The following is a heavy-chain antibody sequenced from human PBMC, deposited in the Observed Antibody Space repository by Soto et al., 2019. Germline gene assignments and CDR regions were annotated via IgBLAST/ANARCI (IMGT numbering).Heavy chain of an antibody. CDR1: GGSFSGYY. J-gene: IGHJ4*02. Sequence: QVQLQQWGAGLLKPSETLSLTCAVYGGSFSGYYWSWIRQPPGKGLEWIGEINHSGSTNYNPSLKGRVTISVDTSKNQFSLKLSSVTAADTAVYYCASLNYDFWSGYYAPRDYWGQGTLVTVSS. V-gene: IGHV4-34*01. CDR2: INHSGST. D-gene: IGHD3-3*01. CDR3: ASLNYDFWSGYYAPRDY.